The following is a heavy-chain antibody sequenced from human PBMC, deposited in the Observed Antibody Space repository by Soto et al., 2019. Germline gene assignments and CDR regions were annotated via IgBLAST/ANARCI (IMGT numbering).Heavy chain of an antibody. CDR3: GREGASKWNDRRPRYVYGIDV. J-gene: IGHJ6*02. V-gene: IGHV1-18*01. Sequence: QVQRVQSGTEVQEPGASVKVSCKPSGYAFVSYGISWVRQAPGQGLEWMGWISGYNGNANYALNLQGRVTMTIDTSTSKAYMELRGLSAYATAVYDCGREGASKWNDRRPRYVYGIDVWGPGANGTVSS. CDR1: GYAFVSYG. D-gene: IGHD1-1*01. CDR2: ISGYNGNA.